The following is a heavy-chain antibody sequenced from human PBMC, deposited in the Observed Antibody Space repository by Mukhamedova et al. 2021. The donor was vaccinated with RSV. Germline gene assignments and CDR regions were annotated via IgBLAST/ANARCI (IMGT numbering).Heavy chain of an antibody. J-gene: IGHJ5*02. CDR1: SYA. V-gene: IGHV3-30-3*01. D-gene: IGHD3-10*01. CDR2: ISYDGSNK. CDR3: ARAGVRGVISLGWFDP. Sequence: SYAMHWVRQAPGKGLEWVAVISYDGSNKYYADSVKGRFTISRDNSKNTLYLQMNSLRAEDTAVYYCARAGVRGVISLGWFDPW.